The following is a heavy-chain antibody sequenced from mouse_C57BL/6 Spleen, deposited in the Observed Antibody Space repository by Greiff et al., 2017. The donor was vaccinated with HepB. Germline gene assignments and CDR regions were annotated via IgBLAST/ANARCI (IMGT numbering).Heavy chain of an antibody. V-gene: IGHV1-52*01. CDR3: ARSWYDYDGRLAY. CDR2: IDPSDSET. D-gene: IGHD2-4*01. CDR1: GYTFTSYW. Sequence: QVQLQQSGAELVRPGSSVKLSCKASGYTFTSYWMHWVKQRPIQGLEWIGNIDPSDSETHYNQKFKDKATLTVDKSSSTAYMQLSSLTSEDSAVYYCARSWYDYDGRLAYWGQGTLVTVSA. J-gene: IGHJ3*01.